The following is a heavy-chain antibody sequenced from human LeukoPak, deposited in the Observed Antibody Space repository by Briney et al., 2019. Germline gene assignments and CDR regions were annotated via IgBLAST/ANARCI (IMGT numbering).Heavy chain of an antibody. CDR1: GFTVSVNY. Sequence: QTGGSLRLSCAASGFTVSVNYMSWVRQAPGKGLEWVSVISDGGITYYADPVKGRFTISRDNSKNMLYLQLNSLGAEDTAVYYCARDHSAAYPRAFDIWGQGTMVTVSS. D-gene: IGHD4-11*01. V-gene: IGHV3-66*01. J-gene: IGHJ3*02. CDR3: ARDHSAAYPRAFDI. CDR2: ISDGGIT.